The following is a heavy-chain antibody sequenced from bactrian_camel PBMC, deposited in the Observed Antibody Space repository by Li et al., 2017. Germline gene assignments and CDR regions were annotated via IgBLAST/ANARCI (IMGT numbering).Heavy chain of an antibody. CDR1: GYTVSSRC. CDR2: IIPDGTLT. CDR3: ATDTHEGTRWGLIRD. V-gene: IGHV3-2*01. J-gene: IGHJ4*01. Sequence: HVQLVESGGGSVQAGGSLRLSCAASGYTVSSRCMGWFRQAPGKGLEWVSSIIPDGTLTYYNDQVQGRFTISRDNTKNTVYLQMNSLKAEDTALYYCATDTHEGTRWGLIRDWGQGTQVTVS. D-gene: IGHD5*01.